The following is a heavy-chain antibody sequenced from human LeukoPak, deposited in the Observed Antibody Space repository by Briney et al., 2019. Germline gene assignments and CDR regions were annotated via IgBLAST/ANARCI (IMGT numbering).Heavy chain of an antibody. J-gene: IGHJ4*02. CDR1: GFTVSTNY. D-gene: IGHD6-13*01. CDR3: ARDRGGSRSDC. CDR2: IYSGGTS. V-gene: IGHV3-66*01. Sequence: GGSLRLSCAASGFTVSTNYMSWVRQAPGKGLEWVSVIYSGGTSYYADSVKGRFTISRDNSKNTLYLQMNSLRAEDTAVYYCARDRGGSRSDCWGQGTLVTVSS.